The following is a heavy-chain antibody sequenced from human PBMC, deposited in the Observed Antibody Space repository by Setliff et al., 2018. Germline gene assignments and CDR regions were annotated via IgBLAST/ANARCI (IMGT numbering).Heavy chain of an antibody. CDR3: ARAQVVFAISAPVWYFEV. J-gene: IGHJ2*01. Sequence: SETLSLTCAVSANTLSTSYYWGWVRQPPGKGLEWIGEINHSGSTNYNPSLKSRVSISVEKSKNQFSLKLTSVTAADTAVYYCARAQVVFAISAPVWYFEVWGRGTQVTVSS. CDR1: ANTLSTSYY. CDR2: INHSGST. V-gene: IGHV4-4*02. D-gene: IGHD2-21*01.